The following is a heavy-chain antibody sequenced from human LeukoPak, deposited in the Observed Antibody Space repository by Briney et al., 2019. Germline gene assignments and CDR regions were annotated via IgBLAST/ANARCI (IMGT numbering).Heavy chain of an antibody. CDR1: GFSFKSYA. Sequence: GGSLRLSCAASGFSFKSYAMNWVRQAPGKGLEWVSAISESGDNTHYADSVKGRFTISRDNSKNTLYLQMNSLRAEDTAVYYCAKEWEGSSCIDYWGQGTLVTVSS. CDR2: ISESGDNT. V-gene: IGHV3-23*01. CDR3: AKEWEGSSCIDY. J-gene: IGHJ4*02. D-gene: IGHD6-13*01.